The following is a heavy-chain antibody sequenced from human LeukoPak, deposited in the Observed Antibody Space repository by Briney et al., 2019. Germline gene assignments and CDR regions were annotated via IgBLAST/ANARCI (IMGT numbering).Heavy chain of an antibody. D-gene: IGHD6-13*01. V-gene: IGHV3-74*03. J-gene: IGHJ4*02. CDR2: INSDGTST. Sequence: PGGSLRLSCAASGFTFSKYYMHWVRQAPGKGLVGVSRINSDGTSTTYADSVRGRFTVSRDNAKNTLYLQMNSLKVEDTAMYYCTRVFAGDEYSSSGYWGQGTLATVSS. CDR3: TRVFAGDEYSSSGY. CDR1: GFTFSKYY.